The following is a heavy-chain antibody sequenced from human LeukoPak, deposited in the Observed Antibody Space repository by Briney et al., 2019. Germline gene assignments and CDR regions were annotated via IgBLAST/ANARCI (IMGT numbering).Heavy chain of an antibody. CDR1: GFTFNSNG. J-gene: IGHJ4*02. CDR2: ISGSSSVT. CDR3: AKDVYSSGTGYFDY. D-gene: IGHD6-19*01. V-gene: IGHV3-23*01. Sequence: GSLRLSCAASGFTFNSNGMSWVRQAPGKGLEWVSVISGSSSVTYYADSVKGRFTISRDNSKNTLYLQMNSLRAEDTALYYCAKDVYSSGTGYFDYWGQGTLVTVSS.